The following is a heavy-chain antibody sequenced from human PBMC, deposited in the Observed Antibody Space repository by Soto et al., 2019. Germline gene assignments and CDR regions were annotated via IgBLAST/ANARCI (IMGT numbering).Heavy chain of an antibody. J-gene: IGHJ4*02. CDR2: ISYDGSNK. D-gene: IGHD5-12*01. V-gene: IGHV3-30-3*01. Sequence: QVQLVESGGGVVQPGRSLRLSCAASGFTFSSYAMHWVRQAPGKGLEWVAFISYDGSNKYYADSVKGRFTISRDNSKNTLCVQMNSLRAEDTAVDYCARDEGNIVATILVYWGQGTLVTVSS. CDR3: ARDEGNIVATILVY. CDR1: GFTFSSYA.